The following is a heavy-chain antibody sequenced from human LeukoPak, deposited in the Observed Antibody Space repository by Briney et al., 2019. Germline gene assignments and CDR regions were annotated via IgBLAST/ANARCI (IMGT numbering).Heavy chain of an antibody. CDR3: ARHGGSSGALPQYYFDY. Sequence: SETLSLTCTVSGGSISSYYWSWIRQPPGKGLEWIGYIYYSGSTNYNPSLKSRVTISVDTSKNQFSLKLSSVTAADTAVYYCARHGGSSGALPQYYFDYWGQGTLVTVSS. CDR1: GGSISSYY. D-gene: IGHD6-25*01. CDR2: IYYSGST. V-gene: IGHV4-59*08. J-gene: IGHJ4*02.